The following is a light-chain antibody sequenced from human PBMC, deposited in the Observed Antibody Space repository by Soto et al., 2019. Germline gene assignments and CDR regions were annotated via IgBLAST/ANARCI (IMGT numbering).Light chain of an antibody. J-gene: IGKJ2*01. CDR3: HQYDSYSYT. CDR2: DAS. V-gene: IGKV1-5*01. Sequence: DILMTQSPSTLSASVGDTVTITCRASQSISRWVAWYQQKAGKAPNVLIFDASISEKGVPSRFSGSGSGTEFTLIISGLQPEDFATYYCHQYDSYSYTFGQGTKLEI. CDR1: QSISRW.